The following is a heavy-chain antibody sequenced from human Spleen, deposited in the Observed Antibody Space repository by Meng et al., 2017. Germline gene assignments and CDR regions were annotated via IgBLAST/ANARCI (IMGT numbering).Heavy chain of an antibody. V-gene: IGHV1-2*02. CDR2: INTHTGGT. Sequence: ASVKVSCKASGYTFPDYWLHWVRRAPGQGLEWLGWINTHTGGTKYAQKFQGRVTKTRDTSISTAYMELSGLRSDDTAVYYCARDEDISAAGYLLGDFWGQGTLVTVSS. D-gene: IGHD6-13*01. J-gene: IGHJ4*02. CDR3: ARDEDISAAGYLLGDF. CDR1: GYTFPDYW.